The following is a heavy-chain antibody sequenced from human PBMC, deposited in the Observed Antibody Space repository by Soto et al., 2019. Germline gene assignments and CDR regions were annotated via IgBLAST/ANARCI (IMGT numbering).Heavy chain of an antibody. J-gene: IGHJ5*02. D-gene: IGHD3-16*02. V-gene: IGHV1-18*04. CDR1: GYTFTSYG. Sequence: ASVKVSCKASGYTFTSYGISWVRQAPGQGLEWMGWISAYNGNTNYAQKLQGRVTMTTDTSTSTAYMELRSLRSDDTAVYYCARGMITFGGVIALGWFDPWGQGTLVTVSS. CDR3: ARGMITFGGVIALGWFDP. CDR2: ISAYNGNT.